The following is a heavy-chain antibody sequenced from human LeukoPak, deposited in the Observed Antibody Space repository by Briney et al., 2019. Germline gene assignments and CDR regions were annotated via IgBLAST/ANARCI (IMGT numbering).Heavy chain of an antibody. Sequence: GGSLRLSCAASGFTFSSYGMHWVRQAPGKGLEWVAVIWYDGSNKYYADSVKGRFTISRDNSKNTLYLQMNSLRAEDTAVYYCAKGAVTYYYDSSGYYPFDYWGQGTLVTVSS. D-gene: IGHD3-22*01. CDR1: GFTFSSYG. CDR2: IWYDGSNK. CDR3: AKGAVTYYYDSSGYYPFDY. V-gene: IGHV3-30*02. J-gene: IGHJ4*02.